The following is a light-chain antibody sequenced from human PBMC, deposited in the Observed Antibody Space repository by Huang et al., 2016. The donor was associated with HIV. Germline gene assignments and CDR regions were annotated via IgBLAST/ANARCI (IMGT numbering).Light chain of an antibody. CDR1: QDIRTS. V-gene: IGKV1D-13*01. CDR2: DAL. J-gene: IGKJ5*01. CDR3: QQLHEYPIT. Sequence: AVPLTQFPPSLSASVGDRVTITCRASQDIRTSLAWYQHKPGKAPKLLISDALNLQSGVSARFSGDPAGTYFTLFISSLQPEDAATYYCQQLHEYPITCGRGTRLDIK.